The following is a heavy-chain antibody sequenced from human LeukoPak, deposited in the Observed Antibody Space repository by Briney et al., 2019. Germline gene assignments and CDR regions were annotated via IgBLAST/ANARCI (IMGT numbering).Heavy chain of an antibody. D-gene: IGHD5-12*01. CDR1: GGSITSSRYY. V-gene: IGHV4-39*01. CDR3: ARPKVAAEGSFDY. Sequence: SETLSLTCTVSGGSITSSRYYWGWIRPPPGKGLEWVGSIYYSGSIYYNPPLKSRVTMSVDTSKNQFSLKLSSVTAADTAVYYCARPKVAAEGSFDYWGQGTLVTVAS. CDR2: IYYSGSI. J-gene: IGHJ4*02.